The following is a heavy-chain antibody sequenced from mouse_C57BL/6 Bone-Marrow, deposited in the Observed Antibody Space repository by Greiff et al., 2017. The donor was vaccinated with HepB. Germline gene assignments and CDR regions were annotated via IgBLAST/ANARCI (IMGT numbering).Heavy chain of an antibody. D-gene: IGHD3-1*01. CDR3: ARPGYGAWFAY. CDR2: ISSGGSYT. Sequence: EVQLQQSGGDLVKPGGSLKLSCAASGFTFSSYGMSWVRQTPDKRLEWVATISSGGSYTYYPDSVKGRFTISRDNAKNTLYLQMSSLKSEDTAMYYCARPGYGAWFAYWGQGTLVTVSA. J-gene: IGHJ3*01. CDR1: GFTFSSYG. V-gene: IGHV5-6*01.